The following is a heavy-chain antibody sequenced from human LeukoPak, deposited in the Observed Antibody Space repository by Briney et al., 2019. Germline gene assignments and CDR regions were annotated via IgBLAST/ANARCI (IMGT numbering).Heavy chain of an antibody. Sequence: GASVKVSCKTSGYTFTSYSINWVRQAPGQGLEWMAWISAYNGNTNYAQNLQGRVTMTTDTSTSTAYMELRSLRSDDTAVYYCARGLIWSDAFDIWGLGTMVTVSS. J-gene: IGHJ3*02. CDR2: ISAYNGNT. D-gene: IGHD3/OR15-3a*01. CDR3: ARGLIWSDAFDI. V-gene: IGHV1-18*01. CDR1: GYTFTSYS.